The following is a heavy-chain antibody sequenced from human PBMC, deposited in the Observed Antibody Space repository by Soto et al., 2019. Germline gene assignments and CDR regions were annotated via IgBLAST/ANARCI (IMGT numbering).Heavy chain of an antibody. J-gene: IGHJ6*03. Sequence: PGASLRLSLAASGFTFINAWLSWGRQAPGKGLEWVGRIKSKTDGGTTDYAAPVKGRFTISRDDSKNTLYLQMNSLKTEDTAVYYCTTDRRGRHPMDVWGKGTTVTVSS. V-gene: IGHV3-15*01. CDR1: GFTFINAW. CDR2: IKSKTDGGTT. CDR3: TTDRRGRHPMDV.